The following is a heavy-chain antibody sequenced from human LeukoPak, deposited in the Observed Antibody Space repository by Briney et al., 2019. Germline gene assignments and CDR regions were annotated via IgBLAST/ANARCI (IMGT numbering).Heavy chain of an antibody. V-gene: IGHV3-49*04. Sequence: PGGSLRLSCTASGFTFGDYAMTWVRQAPGKGLEWVGFIRSKAYGGTTEYAASVKGRFTISRDDSKSIAYLQMNSLKTEDTAVYYCTRDPWNGYYNYYYMDVWGKGTTVTVSS. D-gene: IGHD3-3*01. J-gene: IGHJ6*03. CDR2: IRSKAYGGTT. CDR3: TRDPWNGYYNYYYMDV. CDR1: GFTFGDYA.